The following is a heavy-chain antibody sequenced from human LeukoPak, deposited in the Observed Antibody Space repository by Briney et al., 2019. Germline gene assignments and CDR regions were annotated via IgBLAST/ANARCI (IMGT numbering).Heavy chain of an antibody. Sequence: SETLSLTCTVSGGSIGTYYWSWIRQPPGKGLEYIGYISYIGNTKYNPSLKSRVTMSVDTSKNQFSLKLNSVTAADTAVYYCARDCSSGDNSCYFAYWGQGILVTVSS. CDR2: ISYIGNT. CDR3: ARDCSSGDNSCYFAY. J-gene: IGHJ4*02. CDR1: GGSIGTYY. D-gene: IGHD6-25*01. V-gene: IGHV4-59*01.